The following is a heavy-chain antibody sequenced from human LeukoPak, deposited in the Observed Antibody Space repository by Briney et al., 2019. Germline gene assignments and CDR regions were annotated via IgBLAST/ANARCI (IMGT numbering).Heavy chain of an antibody. Sequence: VASVKVSCKASGYTFTGYYMHWVRQAPGQGLEWMGWINPNSGGTNYAQKFQGRVTMTRDTSISTAYMELRRLRSDDTAVYYCAKMAGYSYGDFDYWGQGTLVTVSS. V-gene: IGHV1-2*02. CDR2: INPNSGGT. CDR1: GYTFTGYY. J-gene: IGHJ4*02. CDR3: AKMAGYSYGDFDY. D-gene: IGHD5-18*01.